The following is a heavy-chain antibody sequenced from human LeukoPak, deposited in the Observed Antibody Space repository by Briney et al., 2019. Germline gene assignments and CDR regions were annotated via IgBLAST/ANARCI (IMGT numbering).Heavy chain of an antibody. CDR1: GGSISSTNW. D-gene: IGHD1-26*01. CDR2: IYHSGST. J-gene: IGHJ6*03. V-gene: IGHV4-4*02. Sequence: SETLSLTCAVSGGSISSTNWWSWVRQPPGKGLEWIGEIYHSGSTNYNPSLKSRVTISADKSKNQFSLKLKSVTAADTAVYYCARDTLGGSDTKYYYYMDVWGKGTTVTVSS. CDR3: ARDTLGGSDTKYYYYMDV.